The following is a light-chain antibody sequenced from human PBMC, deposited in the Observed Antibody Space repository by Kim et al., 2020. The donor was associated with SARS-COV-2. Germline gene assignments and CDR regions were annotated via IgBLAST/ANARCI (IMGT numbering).Light chain of an antibody. V-gene: IGLV3-1*01. Sequence: VSPGQTASITCSGDKLGDKYACWYQQKPGQSPVLVIYQNSKRPSGIPERFSGSNSGNTATLTISGTQAMDEADYYCQAWDSSTAVFGGGTKLTVL. J-gene: IGLJ3*02. CDR3: QAWDSSTAV. CDR1: KLGDKY. CDR2: QNS.